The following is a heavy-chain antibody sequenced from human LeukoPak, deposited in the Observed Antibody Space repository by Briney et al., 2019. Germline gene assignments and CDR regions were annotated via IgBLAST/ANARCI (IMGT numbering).Heavy chain of an antibody. CDR3: ARDLGGIAAAFDY. J-gene: IGHJ4*02. V-gene: IGHV1-2*02. CDR1: GYTFTCYY. Sequence: ASVKVSCKASGYTFTCYYMHWVRQAPGQGLEWMGWINPNSGGTNYAQKFQGRVTMTRDTSISTAYMELSRLRSDDTAVYYCARDLGGIAAAFDYWGQGTLVTVSS. CDR2: INPNSGGT. D-gene: IGHD6-13*01.